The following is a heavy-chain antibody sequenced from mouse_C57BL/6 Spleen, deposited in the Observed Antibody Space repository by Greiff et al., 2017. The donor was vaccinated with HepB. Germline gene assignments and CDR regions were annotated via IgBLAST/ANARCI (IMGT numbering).Heavy chain of an antibody. J-gene: IGHJ4*01. CDR1: GYAFSSSW. Sequence: VQRVESGPELVKPGASVKISCKASGYAFSSSWMNWVKQRPGKGLEWIGRIYPGDGDTNYNGKFKGKATLTADKSSSTAYMQLSSLTSEDSAVYFCARSTTVVPYAMDYWGQGTSVTVSS. CDR3: ARSTTVVPYAMDY. D-gene: IGHD1-1*01. CDR2: IYPGDGDT. V-gene: IGHV1-82*01.